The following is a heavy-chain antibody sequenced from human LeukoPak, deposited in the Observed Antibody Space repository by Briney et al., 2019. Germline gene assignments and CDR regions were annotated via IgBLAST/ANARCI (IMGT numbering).Heavy chain of an antibody. Sequence: PSETLSLTCTVPGGSISSYYWSWIRQPPGKGLEWIGYIYYSGSTNYNPSLKSRVTISVDTSKNQFSLKLSSVTAADTAVYYCAKAFSSIVVPAGGDYWGQGTLVTVSS. CDR3: AKAFSSIVVPAGGDY. D-gene: IGHD2-2*01. J-gene: IGHJ4*02. CDR1: GGSISSYY. CDR2: IYYSGST. V-gene: IGHV4-59*01.